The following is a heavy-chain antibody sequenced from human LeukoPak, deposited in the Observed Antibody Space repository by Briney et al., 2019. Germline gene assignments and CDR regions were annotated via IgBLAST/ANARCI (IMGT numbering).Heavy chain of an antibody. V-gene: IGHV1-46*01. CDR2: INPSGGKT. CDR1: GYTFTSYY. D-gene: IGHD3-22*01. Sequence: ASVKVSCKASGYTFTSYYIHWARQAPGQGLEWMGIINPSGGKTIYAQKFQGRVTMTRDMSTSTVYMEVSSLRSEDTAVYYCARDPKDDTSGYYYFDHWGQGTLVTVSS. CDR3: ARDPKDDTSGYYYFDH. J-gene: IGHJ4*02.